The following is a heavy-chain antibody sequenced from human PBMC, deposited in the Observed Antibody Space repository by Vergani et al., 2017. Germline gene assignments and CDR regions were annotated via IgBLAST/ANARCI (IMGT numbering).Heavy chain of an antibody. CDR3: ARGGRGRGQSAFDI. CDR1: GFTFSSYW. J-gene: IGHJ3*02. D-gene: IGHD1-26*01. CDR2: IKQDGSEK. Sequence: EVQMVESGGGLVQPGGSLRLSCAASGFTFSSYWMSWVRQAPGKGLEWVANIKQDGSEKYYVDSVKGRFTISRDNAKNSLYLQMNSLRAEDTAVYYCARGGRGRGQSAFDIWGQGTMVTVSS. V-gene: IGHV3-7*01.